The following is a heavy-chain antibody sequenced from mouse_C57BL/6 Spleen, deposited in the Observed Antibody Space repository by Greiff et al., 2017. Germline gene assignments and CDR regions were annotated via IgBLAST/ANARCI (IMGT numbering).Heavy chain of an antibody. J-gene: IGHJ4*01. D-gene: IGHD1-1*01. CDR3: ARNYGSSYEGAMDY. Sequence: VQRVESGPGLVQPSQSLSITCTVSGFSLTSYGVHWVRQSPGKGLAWLGVIWSGGSTDYNAAFISSLSSSKDNSKSQVFFKMNSLQADDTAIYYCARNYGSSYEGAMDYWGQGTSVTVSS. CDR2: IWSGGST. CDR1: GFSLTSYG. V-gene: IGHV2-2*01.